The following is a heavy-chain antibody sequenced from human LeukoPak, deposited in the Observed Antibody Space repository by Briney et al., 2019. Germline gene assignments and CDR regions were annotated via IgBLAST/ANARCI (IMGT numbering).Heavy chain of an antibody. J-gene: IGHJ4*02. CDR1: GGSISSGDYY. V-gene: IGHV4-31*03. CDR3: ARDGRLTGFDY. D-gene: IGHD7-27*01. CDR2: IYYSGST. Sequence: SETLSLTCTVSGGSISSGDYYWSWIRQHPGKGLEWIGYIYYSGSTYYNPSLKSRVTISVDTSKNQFSLKLSSVTAADTAVYYCARDGRLTGFDYWGQGTLVTVSS.